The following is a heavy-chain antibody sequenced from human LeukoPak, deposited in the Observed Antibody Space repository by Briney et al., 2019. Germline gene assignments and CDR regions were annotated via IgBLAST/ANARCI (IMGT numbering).Heavy chain of an antibody. D-gene: IGHD2-2*01. Sequence: WGSLTLSCAATGFTFSSYSMNWVRQAPGKGLAWVSSISSSSSYIYYADSVKGRFTISRDNAKNSLYLQMNSLRAEDTAGYYCARVSAYFDYWGQGTLVTVSS. V-gene: IGHV3-21*01. CDR2: ISSSSSYI. CDR1: GFTFSSYS. J-gene: IGHJ4*02. CDR3: ARVSAYFDY.